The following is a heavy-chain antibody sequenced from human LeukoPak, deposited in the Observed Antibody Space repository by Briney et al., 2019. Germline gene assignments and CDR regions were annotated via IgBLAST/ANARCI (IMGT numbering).Heavy chain of an antibody. D-gene: IGHD3-16*02. Sequence: SETLSLTCTVSGGSISSYYWSWIRQPAGKGLEWIGRFYTSGSTNYNPSLKSRVTMSVDTSKNQFSLKLSSVTAADTAVYYCARDPYDYVWGSYRLNAFDIWGQGTMVTVSS. V-gene: IGHV4-4*07. CDR1: GGSISSYY. J-gene: IGHJ3*02. CDR3: ARDPYDYVWGSYRLNAFDI. CDR2: FYTSGST.